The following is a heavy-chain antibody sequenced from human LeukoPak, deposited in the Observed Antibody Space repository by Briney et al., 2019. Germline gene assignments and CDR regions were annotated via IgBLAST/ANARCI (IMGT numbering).Heavy chain of an antibody. V-gene: IGHV4-39*01. J-gene: IGHJ5*02. CDR2: IYNSGNT. D-gene: IGHD1-26*01. Sequence: SETLSLTCTVSGGSISSSTYYWGWIRQPPGKGLEWIGNIYNSGNTYYSPSLKSRVTISVDPSKNQFSLKLTSVTAADTAVYYCARRGASSNWCDPWGQGTLVTVSS. CDR1: GGSISSSTYY. CDR3: ARRGASSNWCDP.